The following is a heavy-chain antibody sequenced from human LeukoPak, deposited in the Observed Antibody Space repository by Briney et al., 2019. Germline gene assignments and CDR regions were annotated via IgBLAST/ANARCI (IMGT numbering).Heavy chain of an antibody. CDR2: IIPIFGTA. Sequence: ASVKVSCKASGGTFSSYAISWVRQAPGQGLEWMGGIIPIFGTANYAQKFQGRVTITADKSTSTAYMELSSLRSEDTAVYYCARPNVEGQHHYYYYMDVWGKGTTVTVSS. J-gene: IGHJ6*03. V-gene: IGHV1-69*06. CDR3: ARPNVEGQHHYYYYMDV. D-gene: IGHD5-24*01. CDR1: GGTFSSYA.